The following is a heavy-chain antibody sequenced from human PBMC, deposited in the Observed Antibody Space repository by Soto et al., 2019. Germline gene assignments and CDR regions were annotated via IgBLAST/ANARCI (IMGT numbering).Heavy chain of an antibody. J-gene: IGHJ4*02. CDR3: ARGKALCFDS. CDR2: IYPGDSDT. V-gene: IGHV5-51*01. CDR1: GYSFTNYW. Sequence: EVQLVQSGAEVKNPGESLKISCKASGYSFTNYWIGWVRQMPGKGLEWMGVIYPGDSDTRYSPSFQGQVTISADKSLSTAYLHWNSLKASDTAIYYCARGKALCFDSWGQGTLVTVSS.